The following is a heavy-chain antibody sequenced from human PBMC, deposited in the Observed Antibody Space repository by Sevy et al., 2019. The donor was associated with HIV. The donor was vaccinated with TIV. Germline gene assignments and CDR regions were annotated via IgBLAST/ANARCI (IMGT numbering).Heavy chain of an antibody. CDR1: GYTLSELS. Sequence: ASVKVSCKVSGYTLSELSMHWVRQVPGKGLEWMGGFDPEDGETIYAQKFQGRVTMTEDTSTDTAYMELSSLRSEDTAVYYCATPWRDSKAFDIWGQGTMVTVSS. CDR2: FDPEDGET. V-gene: IGHV1-24*01. CDR3: ATPWRDSKAFDI. J-gene: IGHJ3*02. D-gene: IGHD3-22*01.